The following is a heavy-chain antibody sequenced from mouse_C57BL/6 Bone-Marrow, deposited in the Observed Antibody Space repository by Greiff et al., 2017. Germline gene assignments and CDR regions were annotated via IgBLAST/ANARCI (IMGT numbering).Heavy chain of an antibody. V-gene: IGHV1-69*01. D-gene: IGHD4-1*01. J-gene: IGHJ1*03. Sequence: MPGQGVEWIGEVDPSDSYTNYNQKFKGKSTLTVDKSSRTAYMQLSSLTSEDSAVYYCATGTGYFDVWGTGTTVTVSS. CDR2: VDPSDSYT. CDR3: ATGTGYFDV.